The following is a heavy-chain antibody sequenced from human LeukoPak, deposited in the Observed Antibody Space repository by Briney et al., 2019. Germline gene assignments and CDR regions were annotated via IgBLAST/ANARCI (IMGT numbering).Heavy chain of an antibody. CDR1: GYIFTGYY. D-gene: IGHD3-22*01. J-gene: IGHJ3*02. CDR2: INPHSGGT. V-gene: IGHV1-2*02. CDR3: ARGEHVVVVVTTTGGNCFDM. Sequence: GASVKVSCKASGYIFTGYYLHWVRQAPGQGLEWMGWINPHSGGTNYAEKFRGRVTMTSDTSIRTAYMDLSRLRSDDTAFYYCARGEHVVVVVTTTGGNCFDMWGQGTLVAVSS.